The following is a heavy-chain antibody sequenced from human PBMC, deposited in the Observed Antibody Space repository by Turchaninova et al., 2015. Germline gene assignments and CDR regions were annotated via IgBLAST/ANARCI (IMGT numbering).Heavy chain of an antibody. CDR2: IRRKGFGGKT. J-gene: IGHJ4*02. V-gene: IGHV3-49*03. CDR3: SRSQTVDY. CDR1: GFTIGDYA. Sequence: EVQLVESGGGLVQPGRSLRLSCTGSGFTIGDYAMKWLRQAPGQGLGWVGVIRRKGFGGKTEYAASVKGRFTISRDDSKSIAYLQMNSLETEDTAVYYCSRSQTVDYWGQGTLVTVSS.